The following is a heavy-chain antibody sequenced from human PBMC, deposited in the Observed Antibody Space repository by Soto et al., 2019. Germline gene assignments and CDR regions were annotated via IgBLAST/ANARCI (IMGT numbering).Heavy chain of an antibody. Sequence: EVQLVESGGGLVQPGRSLRLSCAASGFTFDDYAMHWVRQAPGKGLEWVSGISWNSGSIGYADSVKGRFTISRDNAKNSLYLQMNSLRAEDTALYYCAKDARTYGDHVPDDAFDIWGQGTMVTVSS. V-gene: IGHV3-9*01. J-gene: IGHJ3*02. CDR1: GFTFDDYA. CDR3: AKDARTYGDHVPDDAFDI. D-gene: IGHD4-17*01. CDR2: ISWNSGSI.